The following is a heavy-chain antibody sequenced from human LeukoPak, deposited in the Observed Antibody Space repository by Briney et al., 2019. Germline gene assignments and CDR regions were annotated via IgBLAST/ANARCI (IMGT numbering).Heavy chain of an antibody. CDR1: GFTFSSYV. CDR2: IRYDGSDK. J-gene: IGHJ4*02. CDR3: ARDSGGLYDSSGYYYGGKLDY. Sequence: PGGSLRLSCAASGFTFSSYVMHWVRQAPGKGLEWVAFIRYDGSDKYYADSVKGRFTISRDSSKNTLYLQMNSLRAEDTAAYYCARDSGGLYDSSGYYYGGKLDYWGQGTLVTVSS. V-gene: IGHV3-30*02. D-gene: IGHD3-22*01.